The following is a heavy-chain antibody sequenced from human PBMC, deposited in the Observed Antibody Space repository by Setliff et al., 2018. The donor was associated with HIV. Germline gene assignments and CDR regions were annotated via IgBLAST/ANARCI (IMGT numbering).Heavy chain of an antibody. V-gene: IGHV1-69*06. CDR2: IFPVFGAA. CDR3: ARSFNGLTFDS. D-gene: IGHD2-8*01. J-gene: IGHJ4*02. Sequence: SVKVSCKASGGNFTSYCIGWVRQAPGQGLEWMGRIFPVFGAAHYTQNFQGRVTLTADKSTSTASMEMSSPTYEDTAVYFCARSFNGLTFDSWGPGTLVTVSS. CDR1: GGNFTSYC.